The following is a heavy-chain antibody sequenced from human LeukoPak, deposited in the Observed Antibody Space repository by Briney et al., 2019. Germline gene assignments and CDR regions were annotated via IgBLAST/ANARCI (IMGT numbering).Heavy chain of an antibody. CDR1: GFTFSSYG. CDR3: ARAESTWYSGLDY. D-gene: IGHD6-13*01. J-gene: IGHJ4*02. V-gene: IGHV3-33*01. Sequence: GGSLRLSCAASGFTFSSYGMHWVRQAPGKGLEGVAIIWYDGSNKYYADSVKGRFTISRDNSKNTLYLQMNSLRAEDTAVYYCARAESTWYSGLDYWGQGTMVTVSS. CDR2: IWYDGSNK.